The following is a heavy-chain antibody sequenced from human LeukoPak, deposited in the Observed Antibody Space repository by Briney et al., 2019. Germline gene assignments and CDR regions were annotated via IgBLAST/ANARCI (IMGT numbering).Heavy chain of an antibody. J-gene: IGHJ5*02. D-gene: IGHD5-18*01. CDR3: ARDLVDTAMVTASKGFDP. CDR1: GGTFSSYA. CDR2: IIPIFGIA. Sequence: SVTVSCKASGGTFSSYAISWVRQAPGQGLEWMGRIIPIFGIANYAQKFQGRVTITADKSTSTAYMELSSLRSEVTAVYYCARDLVDTAMVTASKGFDPWGQGTLVTVSS. V-gene: IGHV1-69*04.